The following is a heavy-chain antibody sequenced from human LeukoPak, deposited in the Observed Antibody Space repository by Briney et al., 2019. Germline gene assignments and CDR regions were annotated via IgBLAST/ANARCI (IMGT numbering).Heavy chain of an antibody. J-gene: IGHJ4*02. V-gene: IGHV3-7*01. D-gene: IGHD2-2*01. Sequence: PGGSLRLSCAASGFTFSSYWMSWVRQAPGKGLEWVANIKQDGGEKYYVDSVKGRFTISRDNAKNSLYLQMNSLRAEDTAVYYCARVGGVVPAMPLCFFDYWGQGTLVTVSS. CDR2: IKQDGGEK. CDR3: ARVGGVVPAMPLCFFDY. CDR1: GFTFSSYW.